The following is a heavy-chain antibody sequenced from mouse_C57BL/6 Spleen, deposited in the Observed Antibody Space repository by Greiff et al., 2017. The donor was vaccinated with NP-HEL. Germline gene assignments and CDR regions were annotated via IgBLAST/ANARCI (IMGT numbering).Heavy chain of an antibody. CDR3: ARDPSYYGSDWYFDV. D-gene: IGHD1-1*01. Sequence: VQLKQPGAELVRPGSSVKLSCKASGYTFTSYWMDWVKQRPGQGLEWIGNIYPSDSETHYNQKFKDKATLTVDKSSSTAYMQLSSLTSEDSAVYYCARDPSYYGSDWYFDVWGTGTTVTVSS. CDR2: IYPSDSET. CDR1: GYTFTSYW. V-gene: IGHV1-61*01. J-gene: IGHJ1*03.